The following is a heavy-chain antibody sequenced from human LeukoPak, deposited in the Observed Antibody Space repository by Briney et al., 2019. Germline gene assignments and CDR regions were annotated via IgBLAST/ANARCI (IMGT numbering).Heavy chain of an antibody. D-gene: IGHD2-2*01. CDR2: ISAYNGNT. CDR1: GYTXSSYG. Sequence: ASVKVSCKASGYTXSSYGINWVRQAPGQGLEWMGWISAYNGNTNYAQKFQGRVTVTRDTTTSTAYMEVRSLRSDDTAVYFCARDGVPAAVSCPGRFDPWGQGTLVTVSS. CDR3: ARDGVPAAVSCPGRFDP. V-gene: IGHV1-18*01. J-gene: IGHJ5*02.